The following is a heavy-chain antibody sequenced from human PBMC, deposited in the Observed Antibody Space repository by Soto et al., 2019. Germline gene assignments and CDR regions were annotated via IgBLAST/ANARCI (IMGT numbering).Heavy chain of an antibody. CDR2: IYYSGST. J-gene: IGHJ4*02. V-gene: IGHV4-31*11. D-gene: IGHD5-18*01. CDR1: GYSISSGCY. CDR3: ARGGTAMAIFDY. Sequence: SETLSLTCAVSGYSISSGCYWSWIRQHPGKGLEWIGYIYYSGSTYYNPSIKSRVTISVDTSKNQFSLKLSSVTAADTAVYYCARGGTAMAIFDYWGQGTLVTVSS.